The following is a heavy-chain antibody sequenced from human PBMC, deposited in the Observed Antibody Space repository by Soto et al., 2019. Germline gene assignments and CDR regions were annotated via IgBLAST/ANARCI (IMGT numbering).Heavy chain of an antibody. J-gene: IGHJ4*02. V-gene: IGHV1-69*06. D-gene: IGHD2-15*01. Sequence: QVNLVQSGAEVKKPGSSVKVSCMASGDSFSSLSLNWVRQAPGQGLEWVGGIIPVVGTGTYAQKFQDRVTITADKSTSTVYMELTSLTSEDTAVYYCAREIEPMGGPFDFWGQGTLVTVSS. CDR1: GDSFSSLS. CDR2: IIPVVGTG. CDR3: AREIEPMGGPFDF.